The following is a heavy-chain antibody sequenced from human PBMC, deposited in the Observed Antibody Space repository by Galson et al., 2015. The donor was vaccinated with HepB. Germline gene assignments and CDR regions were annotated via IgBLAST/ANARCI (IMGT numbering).Heavy chain of an antibody. CDR2: ITPSGDNT. CDR3: AKVFPEKTDGWYRQALYYLES. D-gene: IGHD6-19*01. J-gene: IGHJ4*02. V-gene: IGHV3-23*01. CDR1: GFTFSYYA. Sequence: SLRLSCAASGFTFSYYAMAWVRQAPGKGQEWISAITPSGDNTYSADSMKGRFFISRDNSQNTLFLQMNSLRADDTAIYFCAKVFPEKTDGWYRQALYYLESWGQGTRVTVTS.